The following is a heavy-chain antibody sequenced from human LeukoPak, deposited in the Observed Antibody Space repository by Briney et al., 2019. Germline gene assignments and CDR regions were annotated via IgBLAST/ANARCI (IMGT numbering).Heavy chain of an antibody. Sequence: SETLSLTCTVSGGSIGTFYWSWIRQPPGKRLEWIGDVYYNGNTNYNPSLKGRVTISVYTSKNQFSLKMTSVTAADTAVYYCARQVAATAPVGYWGQGTLVTVSS. D-gene: IGHD6-13*01. CDR1: GGSIGTFY. V-gene: IGHV4-59*08. CDR3: ARQVAATAPVGY. J-gene: IGHJ4*02. CDR2: VYYNGNT.